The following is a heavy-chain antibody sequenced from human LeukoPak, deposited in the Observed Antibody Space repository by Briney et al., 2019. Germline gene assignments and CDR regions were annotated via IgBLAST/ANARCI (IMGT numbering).Heavy chain of an antibody. V-gene: IGHV3-11*04. Sequence: PWGSLRLSCAASGFTFSDYYMSWIRQAPGKGLEWVSYISSSGSTIYYGDSVKGRSTISRDNAKNSLYLQMNSLRAEDTAVYYCARDDWNYVYGFDPWGQGTLVTVSS. CDR1: GFTFSDYY. J-gene: IGHJ5*02. CDR2: ISSSGSTI. D-gene: IGHD1-7*01. CDR3: ARDDWNYVYGFDP.